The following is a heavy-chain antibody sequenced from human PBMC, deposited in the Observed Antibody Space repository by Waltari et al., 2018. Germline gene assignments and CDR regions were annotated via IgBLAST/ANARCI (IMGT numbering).Heavy chain of an antibody. D-gene: IGHD2-15*01. V-gene: IGHV3-74*01. CDR2: STSDGSRT. CDR1: GFTFSTYW. J-gene: IGHJ6*02. Sequence: VQLMESGGGLVQPGGSLRLSCEASGFTFSTYWMCWVRQVPGKGLVWVPTSTSDGSRTRYADSVKGRFTITRDNAKNTLDLQTNSLRAEDTAVYYCASHRPGGYGMDVWGHGTTVTVSS. CDR3: ASHRPGGYGMDV.